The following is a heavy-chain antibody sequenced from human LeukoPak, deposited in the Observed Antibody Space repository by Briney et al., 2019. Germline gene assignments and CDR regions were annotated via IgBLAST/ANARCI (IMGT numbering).Heavy chain of an antibody. D-gene: IGHD5-18*01. CDR1: GFTFSSYG. J-gene: IGHJ4*02. Sequence: GGSLRLSCAASGFTFSSYGMHWVRQAPGKGLEWVAVISYDGSNKYYADSVKGRFTISRDNSKNTLYLQMNSLRAEDTAVYYCAKGHTAMAGVDYWGQGTLVTVSS. CDR3: AKGHTAMAGVDY. V-gene: IGHV3-30*18. CDR2: ISYDGSNK.